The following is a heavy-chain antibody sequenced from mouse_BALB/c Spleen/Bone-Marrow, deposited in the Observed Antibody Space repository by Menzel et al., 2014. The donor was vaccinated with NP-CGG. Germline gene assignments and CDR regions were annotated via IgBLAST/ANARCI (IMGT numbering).Heavy chain of an antibody. D-gene: IGHD5-1*01. CDR1: GYTFTDYT. CDR2: INPYNGGT. CDR3: ARSRLPHYYVMDY. V-gene: IGHV1-18*01. J-gene: IGHJ4*01. Sequence: EVQLVESGPELVKPGASVKISCKTSGYTFTDYTIHWVKQSPGKSLEWIGLINPYNGGTTYNQKFKGKATLTVDKSSSTAYMELLSLTSEDSAVYYCARSRLPHYYVMDYWGQGTSVTVSS.